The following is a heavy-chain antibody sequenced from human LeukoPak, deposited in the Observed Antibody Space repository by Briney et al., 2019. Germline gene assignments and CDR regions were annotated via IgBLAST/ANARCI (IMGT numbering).Heavy chain of an antibody. J-gene: IGHJ4*02. CDR3: AKGLLRYFDWLLAALDY. V-gene: IGHV3-30*18. CDR2: ISYDGSNK. D-gene: IGHD3-9*01. Sequence: GGSLRLSCAASGFTFSSYGMHWVRQAPGKGLEWVAVISYDGSNKYYADSVKGRFTISRDNSKNTLYLQMNSLRAEDTAVYYCAKGLLRYFDWLLAALDYWGQGTLVTVSS. CDR1: GFTFSSYG.